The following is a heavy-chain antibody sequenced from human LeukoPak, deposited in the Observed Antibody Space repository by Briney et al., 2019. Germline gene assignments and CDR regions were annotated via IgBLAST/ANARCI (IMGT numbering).Heavy chain of an antibody. CDR2: ISWNSGSI. D-gene: IGHD3-9*01. CDR1: GFTFDDYA. Sequence: PGGSLRLSCAASGFTFDDYAMHWVRQAPGKGLEWVSGISWNSGSIGYADSVKGRFTISRDNAKNSLYLQMNSLRAEDTALYYCAKDISRYFDWLLFDYWGQGTLVTVSS. V-gene: IGHV3-9*01. CDR3: AKDISRYFDWLLFDY. J-gene: IGHJ4*02.